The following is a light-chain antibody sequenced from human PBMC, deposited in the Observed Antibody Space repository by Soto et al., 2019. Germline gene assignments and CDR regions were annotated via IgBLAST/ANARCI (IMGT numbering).Light chain of an antibody. CDR1: QSVSSY. CDR3: QQYNNWPPWT. V-gene: IGKV3-15*01. J-gene: IGKJ1*01. Sequence: EIVFTQSPATLSLSPGERATLSCRASQSVSSYLAWYQQIPGQAPRLLIYGASTRATGIPVRFSGSGSETEFTLTISSLQSEDFAVYYCQQYNNWPPWTFGQGTKVDIK. CDR2: GAS.